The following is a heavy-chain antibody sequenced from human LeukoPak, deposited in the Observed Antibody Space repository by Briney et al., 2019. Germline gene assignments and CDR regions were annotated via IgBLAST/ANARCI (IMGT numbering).Heavy chain of an antibody. J-gene: IGHJ6*02. V-gene: IGHV1-69*04. CDR3: ARSTTYSSSYYYYGMDV. CDR1: GGTFSSYA. Sequence: VASVKVSCKASGGTFSSYAISWVRQAPGQGLEWMGRIIPIFGIANYAQKFQGRVTITADKSTSTAYMELSSLRSEDTAVYYCARSTTYSSSYYYYGMDVWGQGTTVTVSS. D-gene: IGHD6-6*01. CDR2: IIPIFGIA.